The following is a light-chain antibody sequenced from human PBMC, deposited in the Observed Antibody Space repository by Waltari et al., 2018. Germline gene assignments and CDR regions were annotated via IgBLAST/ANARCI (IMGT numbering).Light chain of an antibody. J-gene: IGLJ2*01. CDR3: SSYRSSTTPIPV. CDR1: SSDVGRYDL. CDR2: DVT. Sequence: QSALTQPASVSGSPGQSITISCTGTSSDVGRYDLVSWYQQHPGKAPKRMIYDVTKRPSGVSIRFSASKSGNTASLTISWLQSEDEADYFCSSYRSSTTPIPVFGGGTKLTVL. V-gene: IGLV2-14*02.